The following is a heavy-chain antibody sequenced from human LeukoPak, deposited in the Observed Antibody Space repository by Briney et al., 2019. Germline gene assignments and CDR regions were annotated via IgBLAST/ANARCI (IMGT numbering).Heavy chain of an antibody. CDR1: GFTFDDYG. CDR2: INWNGGSI. CDR3: ARGVTIFGVVRNAFDI. V-gene: IGHV3-20*04. Sequence: PGGSLRLSCAASGFTFDDYGMSWVRQAPGKGLEWVSGINWNGGSIGYADSVKGRFTISRDNAKNSLYLKMNSLRAEDTALYYCARGVTIFGVVRNAFDIWGQGTLVTVSS. J-gene: IGHJ3*02. D-gene: IGHD3-3*01.